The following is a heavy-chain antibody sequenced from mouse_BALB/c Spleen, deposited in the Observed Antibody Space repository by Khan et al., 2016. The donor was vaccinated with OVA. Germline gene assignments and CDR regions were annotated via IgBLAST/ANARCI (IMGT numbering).Heavy chain of an antibody. V-gene: IGHV2-6-4*01. Sequence: QVQLQQSGPGLVAPSQSLSITCTVSGFSLSRYNVHWVRQPPGKGLEWLGLIWGGGGTDYTSALKSRLSIGKCDTKRKVYLKKNSLQTNDTAMYYCTRAYYRYDGYYAMDYWGQGTSVTVSS. J-gene: IGHJ4*01. CDR2: IWGGGGT. D-gene: IGHD2-14*01. CDR3: TRAYYRYDGYYAMDY. CDR1: GFSLSRYN.